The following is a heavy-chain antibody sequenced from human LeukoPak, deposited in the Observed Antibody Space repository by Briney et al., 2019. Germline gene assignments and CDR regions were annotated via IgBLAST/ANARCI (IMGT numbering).Heavy chain of an antibody. D-gene: IGHD3-9*01. CDR1: GGSLSSYY. V-gene: IGHV4-59*12. Sequence: PSETLSLTCTVSGGSLSSYYWSWLRQPPGEGMGWLGFIYYSGRHNYNTPLKGRVTISVDTSKNQYSQKLRSVTAADTAVYYCARYLEGCDLLFPRSGDDAVYIWGQGTMVTVSS. CDR2: IYYSGRH. CDR3: ARYLEGCDLLFPRSGDDAVYI. J-gene: IGHJ3*02.